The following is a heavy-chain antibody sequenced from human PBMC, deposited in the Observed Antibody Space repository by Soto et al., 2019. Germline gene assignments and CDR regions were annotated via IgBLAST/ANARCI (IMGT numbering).Heavy chain of an antibody. J-gene: IGHJ6*02. CDR2: ITVGNGNS. D-gene: IGHD6-19*01. CDR1: GYTFVNYA. CDR3: ARDGTYASGLYNKTPYTMDV. Sequence: ASVKVSWKASGYTFVNYAMHWVRQAPGQRLEWVGWITVGNGNSRYSENLRGRVAFTRDTSASTAYMELSSLRSEDTSVYYCARDGTYASGLYNKTPYTMDVWGQAPTVTV. V-gene: IGHV1-3*01.